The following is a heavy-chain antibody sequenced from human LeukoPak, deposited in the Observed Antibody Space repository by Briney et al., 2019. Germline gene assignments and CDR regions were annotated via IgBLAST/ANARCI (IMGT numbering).Heavy chain of an antibody. CDR3: ARDGSSGWHDY. Sequence: ASVKVSCKASGYTFTSYYMHWVRLAPGQGLEWMGIINPSGGSTSYAQKFQGRVTMTRDTSTSTVYMELSSLRSVDTAVYYCARDGSSGWHDYWGQGTLVTVSS. V-gene: IGHV1-46*01. J-gene: IGHJ4*02. D-gene: IGHD6-19*01. CDR1: GYTFTSYY. CDR2: INPSGGST.